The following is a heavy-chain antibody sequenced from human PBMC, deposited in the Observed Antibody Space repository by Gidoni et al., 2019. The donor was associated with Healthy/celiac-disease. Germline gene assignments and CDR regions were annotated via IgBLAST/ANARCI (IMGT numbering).Heavy chain of an antibody. CDR1: GFTFTSSA. Sequence: QMQLVQSGPEVKKPGTSVKVSCKASGFTFTSSAMQWVRQARGQRLEWIGWIVVGSGNTNYAQKFQERVTITRDMSTSTAYMELSSLRSEDTAVYYCAAGYCSSTSCYPPLGYWGQGTLVTVSS. CDR2: IVVGSGNT. J-gene: IGHJ4*02. CDR3: AAGYCSSTSCYPPLGY. V-gene: IGHV1-58*02. D-gene: IGHD2-2*01.